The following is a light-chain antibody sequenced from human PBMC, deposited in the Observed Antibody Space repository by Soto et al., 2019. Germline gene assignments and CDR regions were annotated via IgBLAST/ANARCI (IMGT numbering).Light chain of an antibody. V-gene: IGKV3-20*01. CDR2: GAS. J-gene: IGKJ1*01. CDR3: QQYGSSGT. Sequence: IVFSLSPGTLSLSPGERATLSCRASQSVSNNYLAWYQQKPGQAPRLLIYGASNRATGIPDRFSGSGSGTDFTLTISRLEPEDFAVYYCQQYGSSGTFGQGTKVDIK. CDR1: QSVSNNY.